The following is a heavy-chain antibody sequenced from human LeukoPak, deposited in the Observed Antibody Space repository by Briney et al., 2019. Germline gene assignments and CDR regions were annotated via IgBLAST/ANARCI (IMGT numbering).Heavy chain of an antibody. J-gene: IGHJ5*02. CDR1: GYSISSGYY. V-gene: IGHV4-38-2*02. D-gene: IGHD3-10*01. CDR2: IYHSGST. Sequence: PSETLSLTCAVSGYSISSGYYWGWIRQPPGKGLEWIGSIYHSGSTYYNPSLKSRVTISVDTSKNQFSLKLSSVTAADTAVYYCARDCSLLLWFGEELNWFDPWGQGTLVTVSS. CDR3: ARDCSLLLWFGEELNWFDP.